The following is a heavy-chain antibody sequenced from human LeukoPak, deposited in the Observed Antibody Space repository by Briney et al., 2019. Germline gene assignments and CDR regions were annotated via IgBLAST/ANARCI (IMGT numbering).Heavy chain of an antibody. J-gene: IGHJ1*01. CDR2: INPNSGGT. D-gene: IGHD1-26*01. CDR3: AREWELLRKYLYH. Sequence: ASVKVSCKASGYTFTGYYLHWVRQAPGQGLDWMGGINPNSGGTTYAQNFKGRVTMTWDTSISTAYMELSRLRSDDTAVYYCAREWELLRKYLYHWGQGTLVTVSS. CDR1: GYTFTGYY. V-gene: IGHV1-2*02.